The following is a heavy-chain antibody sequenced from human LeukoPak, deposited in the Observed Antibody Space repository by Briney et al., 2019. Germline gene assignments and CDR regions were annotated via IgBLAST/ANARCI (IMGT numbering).Heavy chain of an antibody. V-gene: IGHV3-23*01. D-gene: IGHD5-24*01. CDR2: ISGSGGST. Sequence: QSGGSLKLSCAASGFTFSSYAMSWVRQAPGKGLEWVSAISGSGGSTYYADSVKGRFTISRDNSKNTLYLQMNSLRAEDTAGYYCAKVVATIRWFDYWGREPWSPSPQ. CDR1: GFTFSSYA. CDR3: AKVVATIRWFDY. J-gene: IGHJ4*02.